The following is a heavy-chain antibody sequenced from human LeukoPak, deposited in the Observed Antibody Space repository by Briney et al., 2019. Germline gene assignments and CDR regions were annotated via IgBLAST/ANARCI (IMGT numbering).Heavy chain of an antibody. D-gene: IGHD6-19*01. CDR3: ARAVSGWQAIDY. Sequence: GGSLRLSCAASGLTFSSSWMYWVRQAPGKALVWGSDINSDGSNTRYADSVRGRFTISRDNAKEMVHLQMNSMRAEDTAVYYCARAVSGWQAIDYWGQGTLVTVSS. J-gene: IGHJ4*02. V-gene: IGHV3-74*01. CDR2: INSDGSNT. CDR1: GLTFSSSW.